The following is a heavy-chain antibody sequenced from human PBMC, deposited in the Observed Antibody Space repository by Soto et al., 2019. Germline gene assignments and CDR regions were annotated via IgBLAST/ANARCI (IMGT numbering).Heavy chain of an antibody. CDR3: ARGVVVIPHFDY. J-gene: IGHJ4*02. CDR2: IYYGGST. V-gene: IGHV4-31*03. Sequence: PSETLSLTCTVSGGSISSGGYYWSWIRQHPGKGLEWIGYIYYGGSTYYNPSLKSRVTISVDTSKNQFSLKLSSVTAADTAVYYCARGVVVIPHFDYWGQGTLVTVS. D-gene: IGHD3-22*01. CDR1: GGSISSGGYY.